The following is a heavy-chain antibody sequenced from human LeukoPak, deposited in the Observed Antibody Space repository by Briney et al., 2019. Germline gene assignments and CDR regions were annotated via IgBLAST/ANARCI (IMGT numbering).Heavy chain of an antibody. J-gene: IGHJ4*02. D-gene: IGHD4-17*01. CDR2: VFTSGSP. Sequence: SETLSLTCNVSGGSISSGTHYWTWIRQPVGKGLEWLGRVFTSGSPTYNSSLKSRLTISIDKSKNQFSLKLTSVTAADTAVYYCARRGTVTTWFDYWGQGTLVTVSS. V-gene: IGHV4-61*02. CDR3: ARRGTVTTWFDY. CDR1: GGSISSGTHY.